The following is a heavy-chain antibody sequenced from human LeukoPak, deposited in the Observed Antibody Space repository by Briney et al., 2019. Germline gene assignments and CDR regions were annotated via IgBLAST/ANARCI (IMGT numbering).Heavy chain of an antibody. V-gene: IGHV3-48*01. Sequence: PGGSLRLSCAASGFTFSSYTMNWVRQAPGKGLEWVSYISRSGSAIYYADSVKGRFTISRDNAKNSLYLQMSSLRPEDTAVYYCASTYAYDNNGYYPFDYWGQGTLVIVSS. CDR1: GFTFSSYT. D-gene: IGHD3-22*01. CDR3: ASTYAYDNNGYYPFDY. CDR2: ISRSGSAI. J-gene: IGHJ4*02.